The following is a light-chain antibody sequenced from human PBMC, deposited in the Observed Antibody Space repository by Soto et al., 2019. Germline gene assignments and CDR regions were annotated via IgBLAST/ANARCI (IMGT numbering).Light chain of an antibody. CDR3: QQYGSSPGT. CDR1: QSVSSSY. Sequence: EIVLTQSPGTLSLSPGERATLSCRASQSVSSSYLAWYQQKPGQAPRLLIYGASNRATGIPDRFSGSGSGTDFTLTISRLEPEDFAMYYCQQYGSSPGTLGQGTKVEIK. V-gene: IGKV3-20*01. J-gene: IGKJ1*01. CDR2: GAS.